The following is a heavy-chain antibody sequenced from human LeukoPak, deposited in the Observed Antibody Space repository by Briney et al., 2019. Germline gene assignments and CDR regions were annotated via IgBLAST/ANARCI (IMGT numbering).Heavy chain of an antibody. CDR2: ISSSSSTI. J-gene: IGHJ6*02. Sequence: GGSLRLSCAASGFTFSSYSMNWVRQAPGKGLEWVSYISSSSSTIYYADSVKGRFTISRDNAKNSLYLQMNSLRDEDTAVYYCARDRQKLVGATDYYYGMDVWGQGTTVTVSS. V-gene: IGHV3-48*02. CDR3: ARDRQKLVGATDYYYGMDV. CDR1: GFTFSSYS. D-gene: IGHD1-26*01.